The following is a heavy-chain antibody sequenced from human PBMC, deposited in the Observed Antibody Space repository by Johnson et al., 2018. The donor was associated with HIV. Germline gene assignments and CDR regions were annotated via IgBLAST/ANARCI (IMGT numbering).Heavy chain of an antibody. CDR3: AKSPLVGAIDAFDI. J-gene: IGHJ3*02. D-gene: IGHD1-26*01. V-gene: IGHV3-33*06. Sequence: VQLVESGGGVVQPGRSLRLSCAASGFTFSTYGMHWVRQAPGKGLEWVAVIWYDGSNKYYADSVKGRFTISRDNSKNTLFLQMNSLRAEDTAVYYCAKSPLVGAIDAFDIRGQGTMVTVSS. CDR2: IWYDGSNK. CDR1: GFTFSTYG.